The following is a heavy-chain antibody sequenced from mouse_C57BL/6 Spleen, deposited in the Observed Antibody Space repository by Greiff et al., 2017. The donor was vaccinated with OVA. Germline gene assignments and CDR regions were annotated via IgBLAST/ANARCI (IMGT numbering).Heavy chain of an antibody. Sequence: EVQLVESGGGLVKPGGSLKLSCAASGFTFSDYGMHWVRQAPEKGLEWVAYISSGSSTIYYADTVKGRFTISRDNAKNTLFLQMTSLRSEDTAMYYCARINWDWYFDVWGTGTTVTVSS. V-gene: IGHV5-17*01. J-gene: IGHJ1*03. CDR2: ISSGSSTI. D-gene: IGHD4-1*01. CDR3: ARINWDWYFDV. CDR1: GFTFSDYG.